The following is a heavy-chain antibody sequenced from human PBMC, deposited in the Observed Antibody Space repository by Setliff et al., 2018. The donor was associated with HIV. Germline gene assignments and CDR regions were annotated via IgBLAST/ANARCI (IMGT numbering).Heavy chain of an antibody. CDR3: ARESRNDFWSGYYRTFDI. V-gene: IGHV4-31*03. J-gene: IGHJ3*02. CDR1: GGSIRSGGYY. D-gene: IGHD3-3*01. CDR2: IYYSGST. Sequence: SETLSLTCTVSGGSIRSGGYYWSWIRQHPGKGLEWIGYIYYSGSTYYNPSLKRRVTISVDTSKNQFSLKLSSVTAADTAVYYCARESRNDFWSGYYRTFDIWGQGTMVTVSS.